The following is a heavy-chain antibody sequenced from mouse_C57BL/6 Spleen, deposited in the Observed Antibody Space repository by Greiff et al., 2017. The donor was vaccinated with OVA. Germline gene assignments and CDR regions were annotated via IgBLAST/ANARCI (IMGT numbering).Heavy chain of an antibody. Sequence: EVQVVESEGGLVQPGSSMKLSCTASGFTFSDYYMAWVRQVPEKGLEWVANINYDGSSTYYLDSLKSRFIISRDNAKNILYLQMSSLKSEDTATYYCARDGYDDGRAMDYWGQGTSVTVSS. CDR2: INYDGSST. D-gene: IGHD2-2*01. CDR3: ARDGYDDGRAMDY. V-gene: IGHV5-16*01. J-gene: IGHJ4*01. CDR1: GFTFSDYY.